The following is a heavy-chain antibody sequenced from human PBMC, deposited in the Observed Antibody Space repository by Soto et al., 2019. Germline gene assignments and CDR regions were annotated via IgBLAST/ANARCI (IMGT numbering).Heavy chain of an antibody. D-gene: IGHD5-12*01. CDR2: MNPNSGNT. CDR3: ARDTNIVATTLFDY. J-gene: IGHJ4*02. Sequence: ASVKVSCKASGYTFTSYDINWVRQATGQGLEWMGWMNPNSGNTGYAQKFQGRVTMTRNTAISTAYMELSSLRSEDTAVYYCARDTNIVATTLFDYWGQGTLVTVSS. CDR1: GYTFTSYD. V-gene: IGHV1-8*01.